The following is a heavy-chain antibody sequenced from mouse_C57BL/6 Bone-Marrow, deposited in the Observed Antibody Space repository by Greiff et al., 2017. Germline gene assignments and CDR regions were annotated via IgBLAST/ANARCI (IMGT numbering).Heavy chain of an antibody. J-gene: IGHJ2*01. CDR1: GFNIKDDY. CDR3: TTNGGY. Sequence: EVQLQQSGAELVRPGASVTLSCTASGFNIKDDYMHWVQQRPEQGLEWIGWIDPENGDTEYASKFQGKATITAETSSNTAYLQLSSLTSEDTAVYYCTTNGGYWGKGTTLTVSS. CDR2: IDPENGDT. V-gene: IGHV14-4*01.